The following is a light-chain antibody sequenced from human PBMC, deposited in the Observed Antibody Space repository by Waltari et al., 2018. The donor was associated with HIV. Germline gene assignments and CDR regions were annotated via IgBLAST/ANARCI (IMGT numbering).Light chain of an antibody. CDR3: QSYDRTLDSRV. Sequence: LTQQPSVYGPPRLNVTITCRPRVTAFGPNIGVHWYVHSPGTAPRLLIYGDSVRPSGVPDRFSGYKSAFLASLTVVGLQVGDEADYYCQSYDRTLDSRVFGGGTRLTVL. CDR2: GDS. J-gene: IGLJ3*02. V-gene: IGLV1-40*01. CDR1: VTAFGPNIG.